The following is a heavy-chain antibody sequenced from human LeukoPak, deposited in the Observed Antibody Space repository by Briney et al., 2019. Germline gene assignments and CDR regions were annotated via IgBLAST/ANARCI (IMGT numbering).Heavy chain of an antibody. CDR1: GYTFTSYY. CDR2: INPSGGST. V-gene: IGHV1-46*01. J-gene: IGHJ4*02. CDR3: AKDXGXXGYDFXXFXY. Sequence: XXSXXAXGYTFTSYYMHWVRQAPGQGLEWMGIINPSGGSTSYAQKFQGRVTMTRDMSTSTVYMELSSLRSEDTAMYYCAKDXGXXGYDFXXFXYWGQGXLVTVSS. D-gene: IGHD5-12*01.